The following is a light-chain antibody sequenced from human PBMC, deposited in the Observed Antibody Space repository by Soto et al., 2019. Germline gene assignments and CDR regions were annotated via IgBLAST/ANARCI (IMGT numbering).Light chain of an antibody. V-gene: IGKV1-39*01. CDR3: QQSYSTFNP. Sequence: DVQMTQSPSSLSASVGDIVTITCRASQTINSYLNWYQQKPGKAPKLLIYAASSLKSGVPSRFSGSGSSNDFTLTISNLQPEDFATYYCQQSYSTFNPFGQGTKVE. CDR1: QTINSY. CDR2: AAS. J-gene: IGKJ1*01.